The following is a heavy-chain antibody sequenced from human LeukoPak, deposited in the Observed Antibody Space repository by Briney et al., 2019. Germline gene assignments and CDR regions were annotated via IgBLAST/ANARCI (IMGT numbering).Heavy chain of an antibody. CDR2: ISSSNSTI. CDR1: GFTFSSYS. D-gene: IGHD3-22*01. Sequence: GGSLRLSCAASGFTFSSYSMNWVRQAPGKGLEWVSYISSSNSTIYYADSVKGRFTISRDNAKNSLYLQMNSLRAEDTAVYYCASRALGKDSSGYKDWGQGTLVTVSS. J-gene: IGHJ4*02. V-gene: IGHV3-48*01. CDR3: ASRALGKDSSGYKD.